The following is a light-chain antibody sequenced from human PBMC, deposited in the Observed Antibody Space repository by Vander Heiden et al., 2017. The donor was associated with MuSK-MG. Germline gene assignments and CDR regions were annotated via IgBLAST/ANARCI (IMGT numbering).Light chain of an antibody. J-gene: IGLJ3*02. CDR1: RSNIGAGHN. CDR2: GND. CDR3: QYYATSLSGGV. Sequence: QSVLTQPPSVSGAPGQRVTISCTGSRSNIGAGHNVHWYQQLPGTDPKLLSFGNDNRPSGVPDRFSGYKAGTSDYPDINGLQAEDEAEFYGQYYATSLSGGVFGGGTKLTVL. V-gene: IGLV1-40*01.